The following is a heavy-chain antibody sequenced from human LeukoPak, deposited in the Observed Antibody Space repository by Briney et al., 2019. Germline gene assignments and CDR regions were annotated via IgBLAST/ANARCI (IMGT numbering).Heavy chain of an antibody. Sequence: SETLSLTCAVSGGSISSSNWWSWVRQPPGKGLEWIGEIYHSGNTNYNPSLKSRVTISVDKSKNQFSLKLSSVTAADTAVYYCARGGQSRYCSSTSCYDYWGQGTLVTVSS. J-gene: IGHJ4*02. CDR1: GGSISSSNW. CDR3: ARGGQSRYCSSTSCYDY. D-gene: IGHD2-2*01. V-gene: IGHV4-4*02. CDR2: IYHSGNT.